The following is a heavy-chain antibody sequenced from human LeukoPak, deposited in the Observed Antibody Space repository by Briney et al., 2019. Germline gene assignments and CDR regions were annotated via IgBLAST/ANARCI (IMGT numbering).Heavy chain of an antibody. Sequence: SETLSLTCTVSGGSISSYYWSRIRQPPGKGLEWIGYIYYSGSTNYNPSLKSRVTISVDTSKNQFSLKLSSVTAADTAVYYCARGNDYSGGSCYSHYYYYYMDVWGKGTTVTISS. V-gene: IGHV4-59*01. CDR1: GGSISSYY. D-gene: IGHD2-15*01. CDR2: IYYSGST. J-gene: IGHJ6*03. CDR3: ARGNDYSGGSCYSHYYYYYMDV.